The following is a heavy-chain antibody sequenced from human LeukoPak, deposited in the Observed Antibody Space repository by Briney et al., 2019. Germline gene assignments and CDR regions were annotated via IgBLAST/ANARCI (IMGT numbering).Heavy chain of an antibody. CDR2: ISGSGGST. J-gene: IGHJ4*02. Sequence: PGGSLRLSCSASGFTFSSYAMSWVRQAPGKGLEWVSAISGSGGSTYYADSVKGRFTISRDNSKNTLYLQMNSLRAEDTAVYYCAKRIRGDSGYDYFDYWGQGTPATVSS. D-gene: IGHD5-12*01. CDR3: AKRIRGDSGYDYFDY. CDR1: GFTFSSYA. V-gene: IGHV3-23*01.